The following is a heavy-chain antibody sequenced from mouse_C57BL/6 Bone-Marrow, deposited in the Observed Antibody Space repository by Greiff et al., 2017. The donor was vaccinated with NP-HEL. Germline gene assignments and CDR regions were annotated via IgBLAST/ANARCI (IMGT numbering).Heavy chain of an antibody. CDR2: INPYNGDT. Sequence: EVQRVESGPELVKPGASVRISCKASGYSFTGYFMNWVKQSHGKSLEWIGRINPYNGDTFYNQKFKGKATLTVDKSSSTAHMELLSLTSEDFAVYYCAKTAYYSNTGYFDVWGTGTTVTVSS. J-gene: IGHJ1*03. CDR3: AKTAYYSNTGYFDV. CDR1: GYSFTGYF. D-gene: IGHD2-5*01. V-gene: IGHV1-37*01.